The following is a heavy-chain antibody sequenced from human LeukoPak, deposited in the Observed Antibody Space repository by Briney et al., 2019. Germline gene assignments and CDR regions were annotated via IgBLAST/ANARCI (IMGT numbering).Heavy chain of an antibody. D-gene: IGHD1-1*01. CDR1: GFSLSSYG. CDR3: AKDPWERYYFDY. V-gene: IGHV3-30*02. J-gene: IGHJ4*02. Sequence: PGGSLRLAFSASGFSLSSYGVQSVRQAPGKGLGWVAFKRYDGSNKDYADSVKCRLTISRENSKKTLYLTMNSLRAEDTAVYYFAKDPWERYYFDYWGQGTLVTVSS. CDR2: KRYDGSNK.